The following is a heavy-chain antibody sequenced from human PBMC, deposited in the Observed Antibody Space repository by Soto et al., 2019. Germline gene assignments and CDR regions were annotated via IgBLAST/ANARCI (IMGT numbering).Heavy chain of an antibody. V-gene: IGHV4-30-2*01. CDR2: IYHSGST. D-gene: IGHD3-10*01. CDR1: VGSISSGGYS. CDR3: ARGGDLRSWFDP. J-gene: IGHJ5*02. Sequence: KASETLSLTCSVSVGSISSGGYSWIWIRHPPGKGLEWIGYIYHSGSTYYNPSLKSRVTISVDRSKNQFSLKLSSVTAADTAVYYCARGGDLRSWFDPWGQGTLVTVSS.